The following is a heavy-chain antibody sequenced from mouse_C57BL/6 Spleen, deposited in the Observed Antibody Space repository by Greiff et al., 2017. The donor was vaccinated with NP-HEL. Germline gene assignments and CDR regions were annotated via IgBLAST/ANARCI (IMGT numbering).Heavy chain of an antibody. D-gene: IGHD2-4*01. CDR2: ISGGGGNT. J-gene: IGHJ2*01. CDR1: GFTFSSYT. Sequence: EVQRVESGGGLVKPGGSLKLSCAASGFTFSSYTMSWVRQTPEKRLEWVATISGGGGNTYYPDSVKGRFTISRDNAKNTLYLQMSSLRSEDTALYYCARQPYDYWYFDYWGQSTTLTVSS. CDR3: ARQPYDYWYFDY. V-gene: IGHV5-9*01.